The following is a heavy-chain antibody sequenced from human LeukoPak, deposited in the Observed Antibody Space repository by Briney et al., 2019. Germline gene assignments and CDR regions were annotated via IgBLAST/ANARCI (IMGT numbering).Heavy chain of an antibody. J-gene: IGHJ4*02. D-gene: IGHD3-3*01. V-gene: IGHV4-39*01. CDR3: ARRYYDFWSGYFDY. Sequence: SETLSLTCTVSGGSISSSSYYWGWIRQPPGKGLEWIGSIYYSGCTYYNPSLKSRVTISVDTSKNQFSLKLSSVTAADTAVYYCARRYYDFWSGYFDYWGQGTLVTVSS. CDR1: GGSISSSSYY. CDR2: IYYSGCT.